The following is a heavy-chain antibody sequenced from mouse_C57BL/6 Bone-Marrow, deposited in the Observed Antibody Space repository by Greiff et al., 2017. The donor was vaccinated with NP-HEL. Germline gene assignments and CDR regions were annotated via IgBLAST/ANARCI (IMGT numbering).Heavy chain of an antibody. J-gene: IGHJ2*01. D-gene: IGHD1-1*01. CDR2: IYPRSGNT. Sequence: VQLQESGAELARPGASVKLSCKASGYTFTSYGISWVKQRTGQGLEWIGEIYPRSGNTYYNEKFKGKATLTADKSSSTAYMELRSLTSEDSAVYFCARGPLTTVVPFDYWGQGTTLTVSS. CDR1: GYTFTSYG. CDR3: ARGPLTTVVPFDY. V-gene: IGHV1-81*01.